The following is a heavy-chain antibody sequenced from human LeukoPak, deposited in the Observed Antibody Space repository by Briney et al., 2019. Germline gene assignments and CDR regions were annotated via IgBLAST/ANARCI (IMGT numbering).Heavy chain of an antibody. CDR3: ARSGRGLLDAFDI. CDR1: GFTFSSYA. Sequence: GRSLRLSCAASGFTFSSYAMHWVRQAPGKWLEWVAVVSYDGSNKYYADSVKGRFTISRDNSKNTLYLQMNSLRAEDTAVYYCARSGRGLLDAFDIWGQGTMVTVSS. D-gene: IGHD2-15*01. V-gene: IGHV3-30-3*01. J-gene: IGHJ3*02. CDR2: VSYDGSNK.